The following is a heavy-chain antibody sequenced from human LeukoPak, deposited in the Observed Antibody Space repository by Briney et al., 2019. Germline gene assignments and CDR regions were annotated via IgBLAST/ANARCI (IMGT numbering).Heavy chain of an antibody. CDR3: AKRRYSNYVARNYAFDI. Sequence: SETLSLTCAVYGGSFSGYYWSWIRQPPGKGLEWIGEINHSGSTNYNPSLKSRVTISVDTSKNQFSLKLSSMTAADTAVYYCAKRRYSNYVARNYAFDIWGQGTMVTVSS. D-gene: IGHD4-11*01. V-gene: IGHV4-34*01. CDR2: INHSGST. J-gene: IGHJ3*02. CDR1: GGSFSGYY.